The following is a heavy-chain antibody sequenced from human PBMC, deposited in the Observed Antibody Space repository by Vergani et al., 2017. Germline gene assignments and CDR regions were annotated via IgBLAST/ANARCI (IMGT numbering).Heavy chain of an antibody. D-gene: IGHD1-26*01. CDR3: ATEWELLGGYFDY. CDR2: IYYSGST. Sequence: QVQLQESGPGLVKPSETLSLTCTVSGGSISSYYWSWIRQPPGKGLEWIGYIYYSGSTNYNPSLKSRVTISVDTSKNQFSLKLSSVTAADTAVYYCATEWELLGGYFDYWGQGTLVTVSS. CDR1: GGSISSYY. J-gene: IGHJ4*02. V-gene: IGHV4-59*01.